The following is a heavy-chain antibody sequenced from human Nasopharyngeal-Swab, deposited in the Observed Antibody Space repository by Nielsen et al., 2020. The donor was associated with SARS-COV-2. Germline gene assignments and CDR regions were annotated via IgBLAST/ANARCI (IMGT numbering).Heavy chain of an antibody. J-gene: IGHJ4*02. D-gene: IGHD6-13*01. CDR1: GFTFRNYG. CDR2: IWYDGTNK. Sequence: GESLKISCAASGFTFRNYGMHWVRQAPGKGLEWVANIWYDGTNKYYAGSVKGRFTISRENAKNSLYLQMNSLRAGDTAVYYCARAKSAAAGTSFDYWGQGTLVTVSS. V-gene: IGHV3-33*01. CDR3: ARAKSAAAGTSFDY.